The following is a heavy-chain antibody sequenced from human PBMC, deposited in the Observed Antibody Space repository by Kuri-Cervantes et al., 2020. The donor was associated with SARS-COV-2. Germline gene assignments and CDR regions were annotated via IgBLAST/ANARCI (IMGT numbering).Heavy chain of an antibody. CDR1: GGSISSGGSS. V-gene: IGHV4-30-2*01. CDR2: IYHSGTT. J-gene: IGHJ4*02. Sequence: SQTLSLTCAVSGGSISSGGSSWSWVRQPPGKGLEWIGYIYHSGTTYYNPSLNSRVTISIDRSKNQFSLRLRSVTAADTAVYYCARANSDARLDYWGQGTLVTVSS. D-gene: IGHD3-16*01. CDR3: ARANSDARLDY.